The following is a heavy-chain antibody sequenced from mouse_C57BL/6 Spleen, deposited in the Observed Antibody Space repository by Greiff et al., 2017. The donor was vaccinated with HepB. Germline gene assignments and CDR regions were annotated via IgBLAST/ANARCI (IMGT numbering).Heavy chain of an antibody. D-gene: IGHD2-4*01. CDR3: ARLYYDYEGGYFDY. J-gene: IGHJ2*01. Sequence: QVQLQQPGAELVKPGASVKMSCKASGYTFTSYWITWVKQRPGQGLEWIGDIYPGSGSTNYNEKFKSKATLTVDTSSSTAYMQLSSLTSEDSAVYYCARLYYDYEGGYFDYWGQGTTLTVSS. CDR1: GYTFTSYW. CDR2: IYPGSGST. V-gene: IGHV1-55*01.